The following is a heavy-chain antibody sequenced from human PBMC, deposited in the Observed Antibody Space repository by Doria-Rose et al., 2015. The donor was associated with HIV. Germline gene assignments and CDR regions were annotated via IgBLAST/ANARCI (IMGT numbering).Heavy chain of an antibody. CDR3: ARGVYYGSGSYLLGDY. V-gene: IGHV1-8*02. D-gene: IGHD3-10*01. Sequence: QVQLVQSGAEVKKPGASVQVSCKASGYTFTNYDINWARQATGQGLEWMGWMNPNSGNTGYAQKFQGRVTMTRNTPISTAYMELSSLRSEDTAVYYCARGVYYGSGSYLLGDYWGQGSLVTVSS. CDR2: MNPNSGNT. J-gene: IGHJ4*02. CDR1: GYTFTNYD.